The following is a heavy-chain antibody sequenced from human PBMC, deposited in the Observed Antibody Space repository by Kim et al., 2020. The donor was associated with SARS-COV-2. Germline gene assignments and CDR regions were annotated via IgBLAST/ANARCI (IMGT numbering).Heavy chain of an antibody. CDR3: VKDRVGNIFVVISTLDY. Sequence: GGSLRLSCSASGFTFSTYAMHWVRQAPGKGLEYVSAISSDGGSTYYADSVKGRFTISRDNSKNTLDLQMSSLRTDDTAVYYCVKDRVGNIFVVISTLDYWGQGTLVTVSS. CDR1: GFTFSTYA. J-gene: IGHJ4*02. V-gene: IGHV3-64D*09. D-gene: IGHD3-3*02. CDR2: ISSDGGST.